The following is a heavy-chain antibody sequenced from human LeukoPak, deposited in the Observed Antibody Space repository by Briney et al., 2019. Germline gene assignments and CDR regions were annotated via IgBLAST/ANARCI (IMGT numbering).Heavy chain of an antibody. V-gene: IGHV3-30-3*01. CDR1: GFTFSSYA. D-gene: IGHD2-15*01. CDR2: ISYDGTNK. CDR3: TRDWETYCSTGSCAGDGY. Sequence: QSGGSLRLSCAASGFTFSSYAMSWVRQAPGKGLEWVALISYDGTNKYYADSVKGRFTISRDNSKDTLYLQMNSLRAEDTAVYYCTRDWETYCSTGSCAGDGYWGQGTLVTVSS. J-gene: IGHJ4*02.